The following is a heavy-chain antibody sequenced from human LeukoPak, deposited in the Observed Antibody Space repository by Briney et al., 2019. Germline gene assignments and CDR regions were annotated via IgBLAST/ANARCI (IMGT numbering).Heavy chain of an antibody. Sequence: ASVKFSCKASGFTFSSHGISWVGQAPGQGVGWVGWISAYNGNTNYAQKLQGRVTMTTDTSTSTAYMELRSLRSDDTAVYYCARGGVDSGSYFGYFDYWGQGTLVTVSS. CDR1: GFTFSSHG. CDR3: ARGGVDSGSYFGYFDY. V-gene: IGHV1-18*01. CDR2: ISAYNGNT. J-gene: IGHJ4*02. D-gene: IGHD1-26*01.